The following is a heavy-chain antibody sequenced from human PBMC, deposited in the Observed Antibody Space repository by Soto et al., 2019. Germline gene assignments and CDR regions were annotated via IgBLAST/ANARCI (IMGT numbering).Heavy chain of an antibody. V-gene: IGHV3-23*01. Sequence: GGSLRLSCAASGFTFSSYAMSWVRQAPGKGLEWVSAISGSGGSTYYADSVKGRFTISRDNSKNTLYLQMNSLRAEDTAVYYCATIMAMVLGAFDIWGQGTMVTVSS. CDR3: ATIMAMVLGAFDI. CDR2: ISGSGGST. D-gene: IGHD5-18*01. J-gene: IGHJ3*02. CDR1: GFTFSSYA.